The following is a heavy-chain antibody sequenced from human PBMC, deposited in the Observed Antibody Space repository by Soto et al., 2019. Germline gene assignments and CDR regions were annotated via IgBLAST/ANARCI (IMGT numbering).Heavy chain of an antibody. CDR3: ARGGFDYGPGRMDG. CDR2: TKSDGSGT. J-gene: IGHJ6*04. CDR1: GFTLSNYW. V-gene: IGHV3-74*01. D-gene: IGHD3-10*01. Sequence: EVQLVESGGGLLHTGGSLTLSCTASGFTLSNYWMHWVRQAPGKGLVLVSRTKSDGSGTSYTDSVKGRFTISRDNAYNTLYLQMSNLRAEDTAVYYCARGGFDYGPGRMDGWGKGTTVIVSS.